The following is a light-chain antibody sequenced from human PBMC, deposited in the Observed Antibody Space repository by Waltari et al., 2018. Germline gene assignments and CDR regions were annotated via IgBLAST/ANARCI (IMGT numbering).Light chain of an antibody. CDR3: QQYYRSRS. J-gene: IGKJ1*01. CDR2: WAT. Sequence: DVVLTQSPDSLAVSLGERATVNCRSRLSLVYYSTGKSYLSWYQQRQGQPPTLLISWATTRESGVPDRFSGSGSGTDFTLSIDNLQPEDVAVYYCQQYYRSRSFGQGTKVEIK. CDR1: LSLVYYSTGKSY. V-gene: IGKV4-1*01.